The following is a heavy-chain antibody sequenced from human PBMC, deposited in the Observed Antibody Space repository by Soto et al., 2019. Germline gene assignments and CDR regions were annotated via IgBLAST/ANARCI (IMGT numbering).Heavy chain of an antibody. Sequence: QVQLQESGPRLVKPSQTLSLTCTVSGGSISSGDYYWRWIRQPPGTGLEWIGYIYYSGSTYYNPSLKSRVTISGDTSKNQFSLKLISVTAADTAVYYWARIVDYVGMDVWGQGTTVTVSS. CDR1: GGSISSGDYY. J-gene: IGHJ6*02. D-gene: IGHD2-15*01. V-gene: IGHV4-30-4*01. CDR2: IYYSGST. CDR3: ARIVDYVGMDV.